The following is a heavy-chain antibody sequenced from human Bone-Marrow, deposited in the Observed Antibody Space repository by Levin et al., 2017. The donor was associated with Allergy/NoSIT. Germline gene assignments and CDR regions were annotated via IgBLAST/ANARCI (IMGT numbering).Heavy chain of an antibody. D-gene: IGHD3-22*01. J-gene: IGHJ4*02. Sequence: GESLKISCAASGFTFSSYAMIWVRQAPGKGLEWVSAISGSGGTTYYADSVKGRFTISRDNSKNTLYLQMNSLRAEDTAVYYCAKGHYYDTSVSDYWGQGTLVTVSS. CDR1: GFTFSSYA. CDR3: AKGHYYDTSVSDY. CDR2: ISGSGGTT. V-gene: IGHV3-23*01.